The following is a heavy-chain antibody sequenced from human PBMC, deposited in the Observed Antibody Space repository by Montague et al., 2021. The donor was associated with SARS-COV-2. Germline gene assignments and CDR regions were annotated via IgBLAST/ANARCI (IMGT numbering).Heavy chain of an antibody. D-gene: IGHD3-22*01. J-gene: IGHJ3*02. CDR1: GVSVTDYY. Sequence: SETLSLTCTVSGVSVTDYYWSWIRQPPGKGLEWVVDVLYNKGTNFNPSLKSRVTISVDTSKNQFSLKLSSVTAADTAVYYCARFATSYYYDSKAAPATPDAFDIWGQGTMVTVSS. CDR2: VLYNKGT. V-gene: IGHV4-59*08. CDR3: ARFATSYYYDSKAAPATPDAFDI.